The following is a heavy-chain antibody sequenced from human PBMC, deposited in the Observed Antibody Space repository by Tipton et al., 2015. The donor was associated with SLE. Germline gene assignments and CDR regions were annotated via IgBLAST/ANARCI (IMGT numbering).Heavy chain of an antibody. CDR3: ARDSGFTYGLPGAFDI. Sequence: SLRLSCAASGFIVSSHYMSWVRQVPGKGLEWVSVIYTAGSTYYIDSVKGRFTISRDNSKNTQHLEMNSLRADDTALYYCARDSGFTYGLPGAFDIWGLGTMVTVSS. CDR2: IYTAGST. CDR1: GFIVSSHY. V-gene: IGHV3-53*01. J-gene: IGHJ3*02. D-gene: IGHD2-8*01.